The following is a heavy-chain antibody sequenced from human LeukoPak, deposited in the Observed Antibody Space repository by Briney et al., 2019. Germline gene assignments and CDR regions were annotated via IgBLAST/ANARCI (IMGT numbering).Heavy chain of an antibody. CDR1: GFDFQDNA. Sequence: GSSLRLSCVASGFDFQDNAMHGVRQAPGKGLEGVAVIAYNGNPTIYTDCVKGRFTIARDNSKNTLFLQMDSLTTEDTAVYYCARDPFGGMPDYLDLWGQGTLVTVSS. D-gene: IGHD3-10*01. V-gene: IGHV3-30-3*01. J-gene: IGHJ4*02. CDR2: IAYNGNPT. CDR3: ARDPFGGMPDYLDL.